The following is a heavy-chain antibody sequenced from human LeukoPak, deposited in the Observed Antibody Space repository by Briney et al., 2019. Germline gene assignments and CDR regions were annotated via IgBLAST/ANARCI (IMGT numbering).Heavy chain of an antibody. V-gene: IGHV4-59*01. J-gene: IGHJ4*02. Sequence: PSETLSLTCTASGGSISSYYWSWIRQPPGKGLEWIGYIYYSGSTNYNPSLKSRVTISVDTSKNQFSLKLSSVTAADTAVYYCARGIQLWFEVDYWGQGNLVTVSS. CDR2: IYYSGST. D-gene: IGHD5-18*01. CDR1: GGSISSYY. CDR3: ARGIQLWFEVDY.